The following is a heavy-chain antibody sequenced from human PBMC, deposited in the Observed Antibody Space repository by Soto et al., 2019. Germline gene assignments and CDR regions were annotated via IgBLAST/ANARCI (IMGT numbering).Heavy chain of an antibody. CDR2: VYRTGST. V-gene: IGHV4-4*02. CDR1: GGSISTSNW. Sequence: QVQLQESGPGLVKPSGTLSLTCAVSGGSISTSNWWSWVRQPPGKGLEWIGEVYRTGSTNYNPSLESRLTISVDKSKTQFPLKLTSVTAADTAVYYCARARATIAAAAIFDCWGQGTLVTVSS. CDR3: ARARATIAAAAIFDC. J-gene: IGHJ4*02. D-gene: IGHD6-13*01.